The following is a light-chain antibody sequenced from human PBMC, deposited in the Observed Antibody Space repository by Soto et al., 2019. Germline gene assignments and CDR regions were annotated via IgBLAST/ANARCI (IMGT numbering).Light chain of an antibody. J-gene: IGLJ2*01. Sequence: NFMLTQPHSVSASPGKTVTISCTGSSGSIASNYVQWYQQRPGSAPTTVIYGDNQRPSGVPDRFSGSIDSSSNSASLTISGLKTEDEADYSCQSYDSSNVVFGGGTKVTVL. CDR3: QSYDSSNVV. CDR2: GDN. V-gene: IGLV6-57*02. CDR1: SGSIASNY.